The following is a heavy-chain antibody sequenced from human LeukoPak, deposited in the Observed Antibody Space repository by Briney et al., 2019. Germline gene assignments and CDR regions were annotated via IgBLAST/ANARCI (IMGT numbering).Heavy chain of an antibody. Sequence: GSLRLSCAASGFTFSSYWMSWVRQAPGKGLEWVANIKQDGSEKYYVDSVKGRFTISRDNAKNSLYLQMTALRAEDTAIYYCARGSGFLIDYWGQGILVTVSS. J-gene: IGHJ4*02. CDR2: IKQDGSEK. CDR1: GFTFSSYW. V-gene: IGHV3-7*01. CDR3: ARGSGFLIDY. D-gene: IGHD1-26*01.